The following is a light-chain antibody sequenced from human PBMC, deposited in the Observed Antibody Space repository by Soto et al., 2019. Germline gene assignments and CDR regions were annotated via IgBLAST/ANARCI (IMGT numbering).Light chain of an antibody. V-gene: IGKV3-15*01. CDR3: QQYNSYPYT. CDR1: QSVIRN. CDR2: GAS. Sequence: EIVMTQSPVTLSVSPGETATLSCRTSQSVIRNLAWFQQKPGQVPRLLIYGASTRVTGVPSRFSGSGSGTEFTLTISSLQPDDFATYYCQQYNSYPYTFGQGTKVDIK. J-gene: IGKJ2*01.